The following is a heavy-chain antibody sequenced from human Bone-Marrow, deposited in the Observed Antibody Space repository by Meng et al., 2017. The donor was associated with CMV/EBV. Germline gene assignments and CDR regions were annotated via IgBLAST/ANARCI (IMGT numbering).Heavy chain of an antibody. D-gene: IGHD3-16*01. Sequence: GESLKISCAASGFTFSSYWMHWVRQAPGKGLVWVSRINSDGSSTSYADSVKGRFTISRDNAKNTLYLQMNSLRAEDTAVYYCARERRGYFDYWGQGTLVTVSS. CDR3: ARERRGYFDY. J-gene: IGHJ4*02. V-gene: IGHV3-74*01. CDR2: INSDGSST. CDR1: GFTFSSYW.